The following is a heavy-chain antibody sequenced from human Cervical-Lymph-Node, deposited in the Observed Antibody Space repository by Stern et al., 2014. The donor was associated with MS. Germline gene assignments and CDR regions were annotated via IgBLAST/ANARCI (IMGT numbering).Heavy chain of an antibody. D-gene: IGHD2-15*01. CDR1: GYTFTSYG. J-gene: IGHJ3*02. V-gene: IGHV1-18*01. CDR3: ARVLLGSENAVDI. CDR2: LRAYNGNT. Sequence: VQLVQSGAEVKKPGASVKVSCKASGYTFTSYGISWVRQAPGQGLEWMGWLRAYNGNTNYAQKLQGRVPMTTDPSTSTAYRELSSRRSDDTAVYYCARVLLGSENAVDIWGQGTMVTVSS.